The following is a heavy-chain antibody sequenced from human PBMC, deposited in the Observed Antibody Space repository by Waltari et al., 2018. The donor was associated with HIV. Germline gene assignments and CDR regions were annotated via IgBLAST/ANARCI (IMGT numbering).Heavy chain of an antibody. CDR2: VRYDGSND. CDR1: VVHLHIYY. V-gene: IGHV3-30*02. D-gene: IGHD1-26*01. CDR3: AKDGAPGRDAIFDS. Sequence: QVHLVESGGAVVQPGGSLRLPFTGSVVHLHIYYIHWVRQAPGRGLEGVAGVRYDGSNDYYGDSVKGRFTISRDNPKNAIFLEMTILRLEDTAKYYCAKDGAPGRDAIFDSWGQGTLVTV. J-gene: IGHJ3*01.